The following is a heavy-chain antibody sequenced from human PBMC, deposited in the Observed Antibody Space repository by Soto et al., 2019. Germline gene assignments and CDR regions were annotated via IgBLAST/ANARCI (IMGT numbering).Heavy chain of an antibody. D-gene: IGHD6-13*01. CDR3: ARGLGYSSSWYGGNWFDP. J-gene: IGHJ5*02. Sequence: PSETLSLTCTVSGGSISSGDYYWSWIRQPPGKGLEWIGYIYYSGSTYYNPSLKSRVTISVDTPKNQFSLKLSSVTAADTAVYYCARGLGYSSSWYGGNWFDPWGQGTLVTVSS. V-gene: IGHV4-30-4*01. CDR2: IYYSGST. CDR1: GGSISSGDYY.